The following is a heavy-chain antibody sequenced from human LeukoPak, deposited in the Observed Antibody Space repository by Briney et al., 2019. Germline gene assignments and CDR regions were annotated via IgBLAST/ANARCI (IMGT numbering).Heavy chain of an antibody. Sequence: SETLSLTCTVSGGSISSYYWGWIRQPPGKGLEWIGSIYYSGSTYYNPSLKSRVTISVDTSKNQFSLKLSSVTAADTAVYYCARHLCYDFWSGHHWFDSWGQGTLVTVSS. D-gene: IGHD3-3*01. CDR1: GGSISSYY. V-gene: IGHV4-39*01. CDR2: IYYSGST. CDR3: ARHLCYDFWSGHHWFDS. J-gene: IGHJ5*01.